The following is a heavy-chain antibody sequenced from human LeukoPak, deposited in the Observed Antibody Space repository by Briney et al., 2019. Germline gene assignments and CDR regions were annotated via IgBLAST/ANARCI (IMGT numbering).Heavy chain of an antibody. CDR2: ISNNGGYT. V-gene: IGHV3-23*01. D-gene: IGHD6-19*01. CDR1: GFTFSSSA. CDR3: ARDLRGSGWYFDY. Sequence: GGSLRLSCAASGFTFSSSAMSWVRQAPGKGLEWVSAISNNGGYTYYADSVQGRFTISRDNSKSTLCLQMNSLRAEDTAVYYCARDLRGSGWYFDYWGQGTLVTVSS. J-gene: IGHJ4*02.